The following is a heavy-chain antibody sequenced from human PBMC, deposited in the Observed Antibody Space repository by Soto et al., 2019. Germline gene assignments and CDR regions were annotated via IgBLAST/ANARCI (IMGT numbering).Heavy chain of an antibody. CDR1: GYTFTSYG. D-gene: IGHD2-21*02. Sequence: ASVKVSCKASGYTFTSYGISWVRQAPGQGLEWMGWISAYNGNTNYAQKLQGRVTMTTDTSTSTAYMELRSLRSDDTAVYYCARELRVVTAIPTHNWFDPWGQGTLVTVS. V-gene: IGHV1-18*04. J-gene: IGHJ5*02. CDR3: ARELRVVTAIPTHNWFDP. CDR2: ISAYNGNT.